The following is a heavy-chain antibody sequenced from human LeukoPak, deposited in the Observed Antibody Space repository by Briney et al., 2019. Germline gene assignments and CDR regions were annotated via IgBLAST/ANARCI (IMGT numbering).Heavy chain of an antibody. V-gene: IGHV4-59*01. D-gene: IGHD3-22*01. Sequence: SETLSLTCTVSRGSISSYYWSWIRQPPGKGLEWIGYIYYSGSTNYNPSLKSRVTISVDTSKNQFSLKLSSVTAADTAVYYCASYDSSGYYPPDAFDIWGQGTMVTVSS. J-gene: IGHJ3*02. CDR2: IYYSGST. CDR1: RGSISSYY. CDR3: ASYDSSGYYPPDAFDI.